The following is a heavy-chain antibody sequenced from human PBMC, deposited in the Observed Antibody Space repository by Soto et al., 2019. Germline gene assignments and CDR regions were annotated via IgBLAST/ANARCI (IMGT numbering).Heavy chain of an antibody. D-gene: IGHD3-16*01. CDR1: GFHFSSYA. CDR3: GKGSDYVLKGTPFRKVQYYYYMDV. CDR2: ISGSGDNK. V-gene: IGHV3-23*01. J-gene: IGHJ6*03. Sequence: GGSLSLSCAASGFHFSSYAMTWVRQAQGQELEWVSYISGSGDNKDYADSVEGRFTISRDNSKNTLYLQMNSLRAEDTAVYYCGKGSDYVLKGTPFRKVQYYYYMDVWGKGTTVTVSS.